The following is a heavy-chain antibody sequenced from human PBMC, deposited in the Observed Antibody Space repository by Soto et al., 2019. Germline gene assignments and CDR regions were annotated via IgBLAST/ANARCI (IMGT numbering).Heavy chain of an antibody. CDR3: AKDSPGYYDSSGYYLDAFDI. V-gene: IGHV3-23*01. CDR2: ISGSGGST. Sequence: GGSLRLSCAASGFTFSSYAMSWVRQAPGKGLEWVSAISGSGGSTYYADSVKGRFTISRDNSKNTLYLQMNSLRAEDTAVYYCAKDSPGYYDSSGYYLDAFDIWGQGTMVTVS. J-gene: IGHJ3*02. CDR1: GFTFSSYA. D-gene: IGHD3-22*01.